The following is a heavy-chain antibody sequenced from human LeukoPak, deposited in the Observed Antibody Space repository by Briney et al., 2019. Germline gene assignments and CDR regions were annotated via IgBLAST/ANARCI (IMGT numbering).Heavy chain of an antibody. D-gene: IGHD6-13*01. CDR2: INPSGGST. V-gene: IGHV1-46*01. CDR1: GYTFTSYY. J-gene: IGHJ6*03. CDR3: ARSIAAAGTPHYYYYYYMDV. Sequence: ASVKVSFKASGYTFTSYYMHWVRQAPGQGLEWMGIINPSGGSTSYAQKFQGRVTMTRDMSTSTVYMELSSLRSEDTAVYYCARSIAAAGTPHYYYYYYMDVWGKGTTVTVSS.